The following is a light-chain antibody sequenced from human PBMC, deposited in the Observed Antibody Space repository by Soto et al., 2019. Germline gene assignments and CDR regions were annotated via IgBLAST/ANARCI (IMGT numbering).Light chain of an antibody. CDR1: SGHSSYA. J-gene: IGLJ2*01. CDR3: QTWGAGDVI. V-gene: IGLV4-69*01. CDR2: LNSDGSH. Sequence: QPVLTQSPSASASLGDSVKLTCTLSSGHSSYAIAWHQQQPEKGPRYLMKLNSDGSHYKGDGIPDRFSGSSSGAERYLTISSLQSEDEADYYCQTWGAGDVIFGGGTKVTVL.